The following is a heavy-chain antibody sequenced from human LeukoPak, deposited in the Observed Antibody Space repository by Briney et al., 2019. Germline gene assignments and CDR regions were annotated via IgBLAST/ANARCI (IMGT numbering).Heavy chain of an antibody. CDR2: INHSGSI. CDR3: ARHLFGSGYYPNY. CDR1: GGSISSSSYY. J-gene: IGHJ4*02. D-gene: IGHD3-22*01. V-gene: IGHV4-39*01. Sequence: SETLSLTCTVSGGSISSSSYYWGWIRQPPGKGLEWIGEINHSGSINYNPSLKSRVTISVDTSKSQFSLKLSSVTAADTAVYYCARHLFGSGYYPNYWGQGTLVTVSS.